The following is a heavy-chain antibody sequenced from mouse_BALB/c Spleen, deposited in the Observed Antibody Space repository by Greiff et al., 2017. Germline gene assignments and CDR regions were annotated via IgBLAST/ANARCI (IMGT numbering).Heavy chain of an antibody. V-gene: IGHV5-4*02. J-gene: IGHJ4*01. CDR1: GFTFSDYY. CDR3: ARRGGSSYGAMDY. Sequence: EGQLVESGGGLVKPGGSLKLSCAASGFTFSDYYMYWVRQTPEKRLEWVATISDGGSYTYYPDSVKGRFTISRDNAKNNLYLQMSSLKSEDTAMYYCARRGGSSYGAMDYWGQGTSVTVSS. CDR2: ISDGGSYT. D-gene: IGHD1-1*01.